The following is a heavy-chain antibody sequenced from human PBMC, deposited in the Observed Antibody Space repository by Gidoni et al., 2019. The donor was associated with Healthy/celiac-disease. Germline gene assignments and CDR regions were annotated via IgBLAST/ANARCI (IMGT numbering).Heavy chain of an antibody. CDR3: ARTQEQWLENAEYFQH. J-gene: IGHJ1*01. V-gene: IGHV3-48*02. CDR2: ISYSSSTI. CDR1: GVTFSTYS. D-gene: IGHD6-19*01. Sequence: EVQLVESGGGWVQPGGSLRLSCAASGVTFSTYSMNWVRQAPGKGLEWVSYISYSSSTINYADSVRGRFTISRDNAKNSLYLQMNSLRDEDTAVYYCARTQEQWLENAEYFQHWGQGTLVTVSS.